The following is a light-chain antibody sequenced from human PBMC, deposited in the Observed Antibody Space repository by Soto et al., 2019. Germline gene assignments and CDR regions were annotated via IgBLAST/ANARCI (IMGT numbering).Light chain of an antibody. CDR2: GAS. CDR3: QQYGSSPPT. J-gene: IGKJ1*01. V-gene: IGKV3-20*01. Sequence: EIVLTQSPGTLSLSPGERATLSCRASQRVTSSYLAWYQQKPGQGPRLLIYGASSRATGTPDRFSGSGSGTDFTLTINRLEPEDFALYYCQQYGSSPPTFGQGTKVDIK. CDR1: QRVTSSY.